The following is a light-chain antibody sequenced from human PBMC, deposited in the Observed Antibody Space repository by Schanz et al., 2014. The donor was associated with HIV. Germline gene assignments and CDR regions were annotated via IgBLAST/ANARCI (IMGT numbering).Light chain of an antibody. Sequence: QSALTQPRSVSGSPGQSVTISCTGTSSDVGGYNYVSWYQHHPGKAPKLMIYDVNNRPSGVSNRFSGSKSGNTASLTISGLQAEDEADYYCCSFTSSNTLLFGGGTKLTVL. J-gene: IGLJ2*01. CDR1: SSDVGGYNY. CDR3: CSFTSSNTLL. CDR2: DVN. V-gene: IGLV2-14*03.